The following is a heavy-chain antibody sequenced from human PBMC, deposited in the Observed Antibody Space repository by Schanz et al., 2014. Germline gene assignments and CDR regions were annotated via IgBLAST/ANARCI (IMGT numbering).Heavy chain of an antibody. CDR1: GFSFSTYA. Sequence: QVQLVESGGGVVQPGRSLRLSCAASGFSFSTYAMHWVRQAPGKGLEWVAVISYGGSDKYYTDSVKGHFTISRDDSKNTLYLQMNSLRAAATDIYSCARDGRKYSSGTLDYFDNWGQGTLVTVSS. CDR3: ARDGRKYSSGTLDYFDN. J-gene: IGHJ4*02. D-gene: IGHD6-25*01. V-gene: IGHV3-30*04. CDR2: ISYGGSDK.